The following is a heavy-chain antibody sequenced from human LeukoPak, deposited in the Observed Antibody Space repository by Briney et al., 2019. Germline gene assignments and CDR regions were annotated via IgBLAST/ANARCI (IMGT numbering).Heavy chain of an antibody. CDR1: GYTFTSYG. CDR2: INPSGGSA. J-gene: IGHJ4*02. D-gene: IGHD2-8*01. CDR3: ARDLSRRQYCTNGVCYTPGGVN. V-gene: IGHV1-46*01. Sequence: ASVKVSCKASGYTFTSYGISWVRQAPGQGLEWMGIINPSGGSASDAQKFQGRLTMTRDTSTSTLYMELSSLRSEDTAVYYCARDLSRRQYCTNGVCYTPGGVNWGQGTLVTVSS.